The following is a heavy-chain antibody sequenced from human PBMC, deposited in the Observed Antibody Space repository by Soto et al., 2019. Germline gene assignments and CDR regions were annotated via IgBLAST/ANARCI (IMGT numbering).Heavy chain of an antibody. V-gene: IGHV4-61*01. CDR1: CCSVSSGSYY. D-gene: IGHD3-9*01. CDR3: ARTHGYFDWLLRFDW. J-gene: IGHJ4*02. Sequence: PSETLSLTCTFSCCSVSSGSYYLSCIRQPPGKGLEWIGYIYYSGSTNYNPSLKSRVTISVDTSKNQFSLKLSSVTAADTAVYYCARTHGYFDWLLRFDWWGQGTMVTVSS. CDR2: IYYSGST.